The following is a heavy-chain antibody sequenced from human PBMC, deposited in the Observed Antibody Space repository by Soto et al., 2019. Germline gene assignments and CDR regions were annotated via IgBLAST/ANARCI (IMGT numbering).Heavy chain of an antibody. CDR3: ARDPGTIYEYSRILGYYGMDV. CDR2: IWYDGSNK. Sequence: GESLRLCWAASGFTFSSYGMHGGRQAPGKGLGWVAVIWYDGSNKYYADSVKGRFTISRDNSKNTLYLQMNSLRAEDTAVYYCARDPGTIYEYSRILGYYGMDVWGEEPTVTVSS. D-gene: IGHD1-26*01. J-gene: IGHJ6*02. CDR1: GFTFSSYG. V-gene: IGHV3-33*01.